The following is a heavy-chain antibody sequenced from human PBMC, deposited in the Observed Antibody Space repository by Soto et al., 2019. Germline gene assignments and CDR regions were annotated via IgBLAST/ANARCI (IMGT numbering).Heavy chain of an antibody. CDR3: SSKAGTATNDYYAFDV. D-gene: IGHD6-13*01. CDR2: IYYSGST. Sequence: SETLSLTCSVSGVSVSSGSYYWSWSRQPQGKGLEWIGYIYYSGSTNYNPSLKSRVTISLNTSKNQFSMRLSSMTAADTAVYYCSSKAGTATNDYYAFDVWGRGTTVAVAS. J-gene: IGHJ6*02. CDR1: GVSVSSGSYY. V-gene: IGHV4-61*01.